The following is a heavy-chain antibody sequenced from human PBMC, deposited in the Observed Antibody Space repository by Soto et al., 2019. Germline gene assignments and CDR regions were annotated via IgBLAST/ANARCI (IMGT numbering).Heavy chain of an antibody. CDR1: GYTXTSHG. CDR2: IIAYNGNT. D-gene: IGHD2-15*01. CDR3: ARSTVGHWGYCNE. J-gene: IGHJ4*02. Sequence: GXSXKVSCKASGYTXTSHGIGWVRQAPGQGLEWIGWIIAYNGNTNYAQKLQGRVTMTTDTSKRTAYMELRSLRSDDTAVYYCARSTVGHWGYCNEWGQGTLVTVSS. V-gene: IGHV1-18*01.